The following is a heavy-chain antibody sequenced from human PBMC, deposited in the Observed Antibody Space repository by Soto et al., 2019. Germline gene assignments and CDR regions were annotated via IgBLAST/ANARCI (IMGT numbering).Heavy chain of an antibody. CDR3: ATRGCSSATCYLEAAFDI. CDR1: ECTFRSYA. D-gene: IGHD2-2*01. CDR2: ISDIGGST. Sequence: EVQLLESGGGLVRPGGSQRLSCAASECTFRSYAMSWVRQAPGKGLEWVSAISDIGGSTYYADSVKGRFTISRDNSKNTLSLQMNSLRAEDTAVYYCATRGCSSATCYLEAAFDIWGQGTMVTVSS. V-gene: IGHV3-23*01. J-gene: IGHJ3*02.